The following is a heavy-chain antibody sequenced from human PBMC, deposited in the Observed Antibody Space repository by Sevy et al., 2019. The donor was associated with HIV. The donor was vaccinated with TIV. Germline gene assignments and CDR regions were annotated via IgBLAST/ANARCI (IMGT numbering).Heavy chain of an antibody. CDR2: IWYDGSNK. V-gene: IGHV3-33*08. D-gene: IGHD3-3*01. J-gene: IGHJ6*02. CDR1: EFTFSNVW. CDR3: ARDPYRITIFGVVRPDYGMDV. Sequence: GGSLRLSCVASEFTFSNVWMSWVRQAPGKGLEWVAVIWYDGSNKYYADSVKGRFTISRDNSKNTLYLQMNSLRAEDTAVYYCARDPYRITIFGVVRPDYGMDVWGQGTTVTVSS.